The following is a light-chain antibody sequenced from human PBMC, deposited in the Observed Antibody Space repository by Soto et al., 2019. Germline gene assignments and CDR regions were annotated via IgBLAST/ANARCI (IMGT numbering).Light chain of an antibody. CDR2: DAF. Sequence: EKVMTQSPATLSVSPGERATLSCRASQNVKTRLAWYQQKPGQAPRLLIYDAFTRATGIPARFSGSASGTDCTLTISSLQSEDFAVYYCQQYDEWPLTFGRGTKVEIK. V-gene: IGKV3-15*01. J-gene: IGKJ4*01. CDR1: QNVKTR. CDR3: QQYDEWPLT.